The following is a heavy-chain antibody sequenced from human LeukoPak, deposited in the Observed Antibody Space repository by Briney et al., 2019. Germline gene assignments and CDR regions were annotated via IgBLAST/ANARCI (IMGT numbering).Heavy chain of an antibody. J-gene: IGHJ4*02. CDR1: GYTFTGYY. V-gene: IGHV1-2*02. D-gene: IGHD3-3*01. CDR3: VRGSQYYDFWSGSQDY. CDR2: INPNSGGT. Sequence: GASVKVSCKASGYTFTGYYMHWVRQAPGQGLEWMGWINPNSGGTNYAQKFQGRVTMTRDTSISTAYMELSRLRSDDTAVYYCVRGSQYYDFWSGSQDYWGQGTLVTVSS.